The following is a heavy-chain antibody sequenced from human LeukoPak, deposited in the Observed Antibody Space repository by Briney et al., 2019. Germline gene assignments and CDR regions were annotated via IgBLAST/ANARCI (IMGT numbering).Heavy chain of an antibody. CDR2: ISSSTSYI. Sequence: GGSLRLSCAASGFTLSNAWMNWVRQAPGKGLEWVSSISSSTSYIYYADSVKGRFTISRDNAKNSLYLQMNSLRAEDTAVYYCARDRYGDYSIDYWGQGTLVTVSS. CDR3: ARDRYGDYSIDY. CDR1: GFTLSNAW. V-gene: IGHV3-21*01. J-gene: IGHJ4*02. D-gene: IGHD4-17*01.